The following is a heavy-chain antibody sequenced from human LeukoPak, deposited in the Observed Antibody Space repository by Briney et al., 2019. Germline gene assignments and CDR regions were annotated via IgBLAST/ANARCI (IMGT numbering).Heavy chain of an antibody. CDR1: GFTFSSYA. Sequence: GGSLRLSCAASGFTFSSYAMSWVRQAPGKGLEWVSAISGSGGSTYYADSVKGRFTISRDNSKNTLYLQMNSLRAEDTAVYYCARDGPDTSGWYGDYFDYWGQGTLVTVSS. CDR2: ISGSGGST. D-gene: IGHD6-19*01. CDR3: ARDGPDTSGWYGDYFDY. J-gene: IGHJ4*02. V-gene: IGHV3-23*01.